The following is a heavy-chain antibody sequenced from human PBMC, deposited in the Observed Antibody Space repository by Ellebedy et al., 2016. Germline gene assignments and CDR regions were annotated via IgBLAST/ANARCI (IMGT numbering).Heavy chain of an antibody. J-gene: IGHJ4*02. D-gene: IGHD3-3*01. CDR1: GFAFANHY. Sequence: GESLKISCAASGFAFANHYMSWIRQAPGKGLEWVSYISSSGRTTYYADSLKGRFTISRDNTKNSLFLQMNSLRVEDTAVYYCARDGSEWSRDYWGQGTLVTVSS. CDR3: ARDGSEWSRDY. V-gene: IGHV3-11*04. CDR2: ISSSGRTT.